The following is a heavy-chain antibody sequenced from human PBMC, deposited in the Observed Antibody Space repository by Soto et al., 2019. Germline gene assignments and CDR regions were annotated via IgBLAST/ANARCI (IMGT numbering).Heavy chain of an antibody. J-gene: IGHJ3*02. CDR3: XRDGEGSGSYYLDAFDI. CDR2: IYYSGRT. CDR1: GGSINIAGYY. V-gene: IGHV4-61*08. Sequence: ETLSLTCNVSGGSINIAGYYWSWIRQHPGKGLEWIGYIYYSGRTNYNPSLKSRVTISVDTSKNQFSLKLSSVTAADTAVYYCXRDGEGSGSYYLDAFDIWGQGTVVTVSS. D-gene: IGHD3-10*01.